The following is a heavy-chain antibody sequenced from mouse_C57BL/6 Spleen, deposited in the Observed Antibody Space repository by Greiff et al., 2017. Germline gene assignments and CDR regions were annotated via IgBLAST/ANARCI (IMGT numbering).Heavy chain of an antibody. CDR3: ACSGDVDY. J-gene: IGHJ2*01. CDR1: GYAFSSSW. CDR2: IYPGDGDT. D-gene: IGHD3-2*02. V-gene: IGHV1-82*01. Sequence: QVQLQQSGPELVKPGASVKISCKASGYAFSSSWMNWVKQRPGKGLEWIGRIYPGDGDTNYNGKFKGKATLTADNSSSTADMQLSSLTSEDSAVYFCACSGDVDYWGQGTTLTVSS.